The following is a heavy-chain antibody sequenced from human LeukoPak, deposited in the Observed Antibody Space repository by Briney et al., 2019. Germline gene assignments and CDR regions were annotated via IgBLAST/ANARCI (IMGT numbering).Heavy chain of an antibody. D-gene: IGHD3-9*01. CDR3: ARRYALRYFDWFADY. Sequence: SETLSLTCAVYGGSFSGYYWSWIRQPPGKGLGWIGEINHSGSTNYNPSLKSRVTISVDTSKNQFSLKLSSVTAADTAVYYCARRYALRYFDWFADYWGQGTLVTVSS. CDR2: INHSGST. V-gene: IGHV4-34*01. J-gene: IGHJ4*02. CDR1: GGSFSGYY.